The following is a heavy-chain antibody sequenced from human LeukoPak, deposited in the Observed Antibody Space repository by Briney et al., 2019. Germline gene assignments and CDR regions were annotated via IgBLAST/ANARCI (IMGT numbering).Heavy chain of an antibody. V-gene: IGHV3-21*01. D-gene: IGHD2-15*01. CDR2: MIDTSSYI. Sequence: PGGSLRLSCAASGFTFSSYSMNWVRQAPGKGLGWVSSMIDTSSYIYYADSMKGRFTISSDNAKNSIYLQMNSLRAEDTAVYYCANEYCSDGTCYWAFDSWGQGTLVTVSS. CDR3: ANEYCSDGTCYWAFDS. CDR1: GFTFSSYS. J-gene: IGHJ4*02.